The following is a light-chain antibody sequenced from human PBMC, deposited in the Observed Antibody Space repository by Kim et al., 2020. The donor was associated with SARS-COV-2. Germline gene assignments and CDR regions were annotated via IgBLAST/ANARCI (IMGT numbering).Light chain of an antibody. J-gene: IGLJ1*01. CDR1: KLGDKY. CDR2: QDS. V-gene: IGLV3-1*01. CDR3: QAWDSSTKV. Sequence: SVAPGQTASINCSGDKLGDKYACWYQQKPGQSPVLVIYQDSKRPSGIPERFSGSNSGNTATLTISGTQAMDEADYYCQAWDSSTKVFGTGTKVTVL.